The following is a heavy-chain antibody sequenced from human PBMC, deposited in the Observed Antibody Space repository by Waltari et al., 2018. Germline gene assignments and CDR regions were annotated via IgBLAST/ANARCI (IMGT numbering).Heavy chain of an antibody. Sequence: EVQLIQSGAEVKKPGATVKISCKASAHTFTDYYIHWVQQAPGKGLVWMGLIEPEDGETVYAENCQGRVTRTADSSTDTVYMELSSVRSEDTAVYYCSTRSFGVVNAFDIWGQGTMVIVSS. V-gene: IGHV1-69-2*01. CDR3: STRSFGVVNAFDI. CDR2: IEPEDGET. J-gene: IGHJ3*02. D-gene: IGHD3-3*01. CDR1: AHTFTDYY.